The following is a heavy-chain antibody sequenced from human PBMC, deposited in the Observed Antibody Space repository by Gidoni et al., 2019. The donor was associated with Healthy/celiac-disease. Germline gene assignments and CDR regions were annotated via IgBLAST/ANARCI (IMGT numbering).Heavy chain of an antibody. CDR1: GGSFSGYY. Sequence: QVQLQQWGAGLLKPSETLSPTCAVYGGSFSGYYWSWIRQPPGKGLEWIGEINHSGSTNYNPSLKSRVTISVDTSKNQFSLKLSSVTAADTAVYYCARWRDSSGYFDYWGQGTLVTVSS. CDR3: ARWRDSSGYFDY. V-gene: IGHV4-34*01. J-gene: IGHJ4*02. CDR2: INHSGST. D-gene: IGHD3-22*01.